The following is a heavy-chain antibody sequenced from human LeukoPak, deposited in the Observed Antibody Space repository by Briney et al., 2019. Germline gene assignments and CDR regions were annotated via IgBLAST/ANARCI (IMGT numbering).Heavy chain of an antibody. CDR1: GFTFSDYA. D-gene: IGHD1-1*01. CDR3: AKDRSIGTYYTFDH. V-gene: IGHV3-23*01. J-gene: IGHJ4*02. CDR2: ISGSGVMT. Sequence: GGSLRLSCAASGFTFSDYAMTWVRQAPGKGLEWVATISGSGVMTYYADSVKGRFTVSGDSSKNTLYLQMSSLTAADTAVYYCAKDRSIGTYYTFDHWGQGTLVTVSS.